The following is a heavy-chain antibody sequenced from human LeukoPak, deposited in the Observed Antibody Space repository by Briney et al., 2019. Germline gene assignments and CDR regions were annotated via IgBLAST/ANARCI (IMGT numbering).Heavy chain of an antibody. CDR2: IIPIFGTA. V-gene: IGHV1-69*06. Sequence: LAASVTVSCKVSGYTFTGYYMHWVRQAPGQGLEWMGGIIPIFGTANYAQKFQGRVTITADKSTSTAYMELSSLRSEDTAVYYCAKGTNSYCSGGSCYSGVYYYYYMDVWGKGTTVTVSS. CDR3: AKGTNSYCSGGSCYSGVYYYYYMDV. J-gene: IGHJ6*03. D-gene: IGHD2-15*01. CDR1: GYTFTGYY.